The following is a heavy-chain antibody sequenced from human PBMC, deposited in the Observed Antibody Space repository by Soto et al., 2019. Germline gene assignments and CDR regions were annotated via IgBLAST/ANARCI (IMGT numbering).Heavy chain of an antibody. V-gene: IGHV4-30-2*01. CDR1: GDYISSGGYS. D-gene: IGHD2-2*01. Sequence: QLELQESGSGLVRPSQTLSLTCDVSGDYISSGGYSWSWIRQPPGKGLEWVGYIFHNGATFYDPSLESRTTISVSTSRNHFSLKLTSVTAADTAVYYCARLDAYNSSDYWGQGILVSVSS. CDR2: IFHNGAT. CDR3: ARLDAYNSSDY. J-gene: IGHJ4*02.